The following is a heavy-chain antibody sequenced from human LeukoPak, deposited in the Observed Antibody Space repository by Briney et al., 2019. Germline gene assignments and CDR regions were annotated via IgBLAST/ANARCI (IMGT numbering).Heavy chain of an antibody. CDR1: GFTFSSYD. Sequence: PGGSLRLWCAASGFTFSSYDMSWVRQAPGKGLEWVSAISDGGSSTYYADAVKGRLTISRDNSKNTLHLQMNTLRAEDTAVYYCARRVVADFDYWGQGTLVTVSS. V-gene: IGHV3-23*01. CDR2: ISDGGSST. CDR3: ARRVVADFDY. J-gene: IGHJ4*02. D-gene: IGHD2-15*01.